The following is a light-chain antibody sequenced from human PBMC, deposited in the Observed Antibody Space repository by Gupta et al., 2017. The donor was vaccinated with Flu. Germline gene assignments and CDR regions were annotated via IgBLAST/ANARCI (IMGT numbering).Light chain of an antibody. Sequence: SYALTQPPTVSVSPGQPASITCSGDQLEDKDTCWYQQRPGQSPVMVIYHDNKRPSGIPERFSGSNSGNTATLTISGTQSMDEADYYCQAWDRNFLDVFGTGTKITVL. V-gene: IGLV3-1*01. CDR2: HDN. J-gene: IGLJ1*01. CDR1: QLEDKD. CDR3: QAWDRNFLDV.